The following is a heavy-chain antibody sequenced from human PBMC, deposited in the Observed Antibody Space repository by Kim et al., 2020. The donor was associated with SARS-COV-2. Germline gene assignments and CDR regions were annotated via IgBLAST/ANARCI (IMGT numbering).Heavy chain of an antibody. CDR3: ARRARVYSSSWYFDY. J-gene: IGHJ4*02. Sequence: PSFQGQVTISADKSISTAYLQWSSLKASDTAMYYCARRARVYSSSWYFDYWGQGTLVTVSS. V-gene: IGHV5-51*01. D-gene: IGHD6-13*01.